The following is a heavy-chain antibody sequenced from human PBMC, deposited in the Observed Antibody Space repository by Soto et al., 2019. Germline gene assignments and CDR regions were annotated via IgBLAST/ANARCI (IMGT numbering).Heavy chain of an antibody. Sequence: ASVKVSCKASGYTFTSYAMHWVRQAPGQRLEWMGWINAGNGNTKYSQKFQGRVTITRDTSASTAYMELSSLRSEDTAVYYCARAGTHRYYYYYGMDVWGQGTTVTVSS. CDR2: INAGNGNT. J-gene: IGHJ6*02. CDR3: ARAGTHRYYYYYGMDV. CDR1: GYTFTSYA. V-gene: IGHV1-3*01. D-gene: IGHD1-1*01.